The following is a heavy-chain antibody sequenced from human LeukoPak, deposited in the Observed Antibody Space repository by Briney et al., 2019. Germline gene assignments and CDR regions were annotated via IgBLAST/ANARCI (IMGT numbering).Heavy chain of an antibody. CDR1: GGTFSSYA. CDR2: IIPIFGIA. Sequence: SVKVSCKASGGTFSSYAISWVRQAPGQGLGWMGRIIPIFGIANYAQKFQGRVTITADKSTSTAYMELSSLRSEDTAVYYCARRRDIVVVPAAVSDAFDIWGQGTMVTVSS. V-gene: IGHV1-69*04. J-gene: IGHJ3*02. D-gene: IGHD2-2*01. CDR3: ARRRDIVVVPAAVSDAFDI.